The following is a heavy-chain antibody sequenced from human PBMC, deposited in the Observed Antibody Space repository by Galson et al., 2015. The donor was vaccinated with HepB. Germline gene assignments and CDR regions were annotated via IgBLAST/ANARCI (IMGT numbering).Heavy chain of an antibody. CDR2: LYYSGST. CDR1: GGSICSSSYY. J-gene: IGHJ6*02. CDR3: ARQGNYGMDV. Sequence: TLSITCTVSGGSICSSSYYWGWTRQPPGTGLEWIGSLYYSGSTYYNPSLKSRVTIPVDTSKNQFSLKLSSVTAADTAVYYCARQGNYGMDVWGQGTTVTVSS. V-gene: IGHV4-39*01.